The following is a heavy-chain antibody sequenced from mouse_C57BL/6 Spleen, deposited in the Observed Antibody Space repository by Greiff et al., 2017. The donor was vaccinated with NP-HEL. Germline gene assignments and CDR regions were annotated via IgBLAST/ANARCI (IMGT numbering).Heavy chain of an antibody. V-gene: IGHV5-17*01. CDR2: ISSGGSTI. Sequence: EVQLVESGGGLVKPGGSLKLSCAASGFTFSDYGMHWVRQAPEKGLEWVAYISSGGSTIYYADTVKGRFTISSDNAKNTLFLQMTSLRSEDTARYYCASPFGPFADWGQGTLVTVSA. J-gene: IGHJ3*01. CDR1: GFTFSDYG. CDR3: ASPFGPFAD.